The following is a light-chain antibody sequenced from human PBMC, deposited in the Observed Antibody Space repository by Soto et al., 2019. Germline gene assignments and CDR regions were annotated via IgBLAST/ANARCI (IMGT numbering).Light chain of an antibody. V-gene: IGLV2-14*01. CDR2: DVS. CDR1: SSDVGGYNY. J-gene: IGLJ1*01. Sequence: QSVLTQPASVSGSPGQSITISCTGTSSDVGGYNYVSWYQQHPGKAPKLMIYDVSNRPSGVSNRFSGSKSGNTASLTISGLQAEDEADYYCSSYTSSSTQVFGTGTTFTVL. CDR3: SSYTSSSTQV.